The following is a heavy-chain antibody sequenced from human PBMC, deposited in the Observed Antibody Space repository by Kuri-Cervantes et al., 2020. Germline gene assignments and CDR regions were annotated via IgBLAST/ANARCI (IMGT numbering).Heavy chain of an antibody. CDR3: ARVLGSGYDSRSWYFDY. CDR1: GFTFSDYY. Sequence: GESLKISCAASGFTFSDYYMSWIRQAPGKGLEWVSYISSSSSTIYYADSVKGRFTISRDNAKNSLYLQMNSLRAEDTAVYYCARVLGSGYDSRSWYFDYWGQGTLVTVSS. CDR2: ISSSSSTI. J-gene: IGHJ4*02. V-gene: IGHV3-11*04. D-gene: IGHD5-12*01.